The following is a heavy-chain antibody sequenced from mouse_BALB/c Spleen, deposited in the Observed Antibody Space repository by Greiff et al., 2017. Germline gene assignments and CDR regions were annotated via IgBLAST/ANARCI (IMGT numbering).Heavy chain of an antibody. CDR3: ARCYYGSSRGSFAY. D-gene: IGHD1-1*01. CDR1: GYSFTGYT. V-gene: IGHV1-18*01. Sequence: EVQLQESGPELVKPGASMKISCKASGYSFTGYTMNWVKQSHGKNLEWIGLINPYNGGTSYNQKFKGKATLTVDKSSSTAYMELLSLTSEDSAVYYCARCYYGSSRGSFAYWGQGTLVTVSA. J-gene: IGHJ3*01. CDR2: INPYNGGT.